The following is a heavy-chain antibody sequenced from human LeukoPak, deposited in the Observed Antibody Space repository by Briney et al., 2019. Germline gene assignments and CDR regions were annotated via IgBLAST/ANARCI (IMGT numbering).Heavy chain of an antibody. V-gene: IGHV4-4*09. D-gene: IGHD4-23*01. CDR3: AKGTSTVVTPNYYYYYSMDV. CDR1: GASISSYY. Sequence: SETLSLTCTVSGASISSYYWNWIRQSPGKGLEWIGYIHVSGGTSYDPSLKSRVTISIDTSKNRFSLKLSSVTAADTAVYYCAKGTSTVVTPNYYYYYSMDVWGKGTTVTVSS. CDR2: IHVSGGT. J-gene: IGHJ6*03.